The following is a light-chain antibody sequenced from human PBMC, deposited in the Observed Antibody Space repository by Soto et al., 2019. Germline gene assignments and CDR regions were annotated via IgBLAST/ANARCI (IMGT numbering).Light chain of an antibody. Sequence: EIVLTQSPGTLSLSPGERATLSCRASQSVSSSFLAWYQQKPDQAPRLLIYGASSRATGIPDRFSGSGSGTDVTLTITRLEPEDFAVYYCQQYGSSPWTVGQGTKVEIK. V-gene: IGKV3-20*01. CDR1: QSVSSSF. J-gene: IGKJ1*01. CDR2: GAS. CDR3: QQYGSSPWT.